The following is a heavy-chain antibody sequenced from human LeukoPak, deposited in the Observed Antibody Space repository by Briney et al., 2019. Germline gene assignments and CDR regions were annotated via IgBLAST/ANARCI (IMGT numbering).Heavy chain of an antibody. Sequence: GGSLRLSCAASGFTFSTYWVHWVRQAPGKGLVWVSRINSDESSTTYADSVKGRFTISRDNAKNTLYLQMNSLRAEDTAVYYCAKSRRAYCSGGSCFGLWDYWGQGTLVTVSS. CDR2: INSDESST. J-gene: IGHJ4*02. CDR1: GFTFSTYW. D-gene: IGHD2-15*01. CDR3: AKSRRAYCSGGSCFGLWDY. V-gene: IGHV3-74*01.